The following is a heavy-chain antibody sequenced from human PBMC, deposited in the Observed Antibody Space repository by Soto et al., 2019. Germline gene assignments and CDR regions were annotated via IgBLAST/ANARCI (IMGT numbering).Heavy chain of an antibody. D-gene: IGHD3-22*01. CDR2: INPSGGST. V-gene: IGHV1-46*01. J-gene: IGHJ6*02. Sequence: ASVKVSCKASGYTFTSYYMHWVRQAPGQGLEWMGIINPSGGSTSYAQKFQGRVTMTRDTSTSTVYMELSSLRSEDTAVYYCAREMSWDSSGCPYYYYGMDVWGQGTTVTVSS. CDR1: GYTFTSYY. CDR3: AREMSWDSSGCPYYYYGMDV.